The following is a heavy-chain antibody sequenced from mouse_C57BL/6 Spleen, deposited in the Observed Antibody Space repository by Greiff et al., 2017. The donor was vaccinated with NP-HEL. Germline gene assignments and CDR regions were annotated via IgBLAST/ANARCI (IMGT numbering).Heavy chain of an antibody. CDR2: ICPGSGST. D-gene: IGHD1-1*01. V-gene: IGHV1-77*01. J-gene: IGHJ2*01. Sequence: VQLQQSGAELVKPGASVKISCKVSGYTFTDYYINWVKQRPGQGLEWIGKICPGSGSTYYTEKFKGKATLTADKSSSTAYMLLSSLTSDESAVYFCASSLYGHYFDYWGQGTTLTVSS. CDR3: ASSLYGHYFDY. CDR1: GYTFTDYY.